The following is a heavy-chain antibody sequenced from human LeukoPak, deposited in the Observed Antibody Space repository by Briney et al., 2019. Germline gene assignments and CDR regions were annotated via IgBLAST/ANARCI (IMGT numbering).Heavy chain of an antibody. CDR1: GGSISSINW. V-gene: IGHV4-4*02. Sequence: PSETLSLTCAVSGGSISSINWWSWVRQAPGKGLEWIGEIYYTGSTNYNPSLKSRVTISVDKSKNHFSLNLSSVTAADTAVYYCARVGYHYYDSTGYSNFDYWGQGTLVTVSS. J-gene: IGHJ4*02. CDR3: ARVGYHYYDSTGYSNFDY. CDR2: IYYTGST. D-gene: IGHD3-22*01.